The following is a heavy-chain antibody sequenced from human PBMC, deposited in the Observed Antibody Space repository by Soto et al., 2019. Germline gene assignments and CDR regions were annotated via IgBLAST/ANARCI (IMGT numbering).Heavy chain of an antibody. D-gene: IGHD6-13*01. V-gene: IGHV1-8*01. Sequence: ASVKVSCKASGYTFTSYDINWVRQATGQGLEWMGWMNPNSGNTGYAQKFQGRVTMTRNTSISTAYMELSSLRSEDTAVYYCARRDSSSWYIALYYYYYGMDVGGQGTTVTVSS. CDR3: ARRDSSSWYIALYYYYYGMDV. CDR2: MNPNSGNT. CDR1: GYTFTSYD. J-gene: IGHJ6*02.